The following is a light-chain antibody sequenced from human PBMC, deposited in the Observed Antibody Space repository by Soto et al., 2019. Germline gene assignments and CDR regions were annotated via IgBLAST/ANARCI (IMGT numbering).Light chain of an antibody. Sequence: EIVMTQSPASLSVCPGERAARSCRASQSVSSNLAWYQQKPGQAPRLLIYGASTRATGIPARFSGSGSGTEFTLTISSLQSEDFAVYYCQQYNNWPITFGQGTRLEIK. V-gene: IGKV3-15*01. CDR3: QQYNNWPIT. CDR1: QSVSSN. J-gene: IGKJ5*01. CDR2: GAS.